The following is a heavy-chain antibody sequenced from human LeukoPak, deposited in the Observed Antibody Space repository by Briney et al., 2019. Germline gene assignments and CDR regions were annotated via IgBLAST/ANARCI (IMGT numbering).Heavy chain of an antibody. J-gene: IGHJ6*02. Sequence: SETLSLTCAVYGGSFSGYYWSWIRQPPGKGLEWIGEINHSGSTNYNPSLKSRVTISVDTSKNQFSLKLSSVTAADTAVYYCARRREDPGHYYYYGMDVWGQGTTVTVSS. CDR1: GGSFSGYY. CDR3: ARRREDPGHYYYYGMDV. V-gene: IGHV4-34*01. D-gene: IGHD5-24*01. CDR2: INHSGST.